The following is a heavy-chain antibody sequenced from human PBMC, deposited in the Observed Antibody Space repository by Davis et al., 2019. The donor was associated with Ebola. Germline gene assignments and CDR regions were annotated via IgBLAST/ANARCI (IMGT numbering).Heavy chain of an antibody. Sequence: PGGSLRLSCKGSGYNFTNYWITWVRQMPGKGLEWMGRIDPSDSYTKYSPSFQGHVTISADKSISTAYVQWSSLKASDTAMYYCASSWNEGTFDIWGQGTMVTVSS. CDR3: ASSWNEGTFDI. D-gene: IGHD1-1*01. J-gene: IGHJ3*02. V-gene: IGHV5-10-1*01. CDR1: GYNFTNYW. CDR2: IDPSDSYT.